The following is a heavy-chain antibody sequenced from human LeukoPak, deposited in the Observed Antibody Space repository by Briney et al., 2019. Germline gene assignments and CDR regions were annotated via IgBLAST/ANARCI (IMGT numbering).Heavy chain of an antibody. V-gene: IGHV4-34*01. CDR2: INHSGST. D-gene: IGHD3-22*01. CDR3: ARDTYYYDSSGSPRFDY. J-gene: IGHJ4*02. Sequence: PSETLSLTCAVYGGSFSGYYWSWIRQPPGKGLEWIGEINHSGSTNYNPSLKSRVTISVDTSKNQFSLKLSSVTAADTAVYYCARDTYYYDSSGSPRFDYWGQGTLVTVSS. CDR1: GGSFSGYY.